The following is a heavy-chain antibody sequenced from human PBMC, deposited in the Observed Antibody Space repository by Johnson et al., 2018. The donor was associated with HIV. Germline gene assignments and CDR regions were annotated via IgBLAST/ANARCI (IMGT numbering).Heavy chain of an antibody. CDR3: ARYEGNYVACDI. CDR2: INSDGSST. D-gene: IGHD1-7*01. J-gene: IGHJ3*02. CDR1: GFSLRTYA. Sequence: EMQLVESGGGVVQPGRSVRLSCAASGFSLRTYAMHWVRQPPGKGLVWVSRINSDGSSTTYADSVKGRFTISRDNAKNTLYLQMNSLRAEDTAVYYCARYEGNYVACDIWGQGTMVTVSS. V-gene: IGHV3-74*02.